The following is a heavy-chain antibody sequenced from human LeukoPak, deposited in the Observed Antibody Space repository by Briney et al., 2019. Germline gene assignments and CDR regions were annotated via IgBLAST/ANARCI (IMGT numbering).Heavy chain of an antibody. V-gene: IGHV3-21*01. CDR3: ARGLCGGDCYSD. CDR1: GFTFSSYV. Sequence: GGSLRLSCAASGFTFSSYVMNWVRQAPRKGQEWVSSISYTSNNIYYADSVKGRFTISRDNAKNSLYLQMNSLRAEDTATYYCARGLCGGDCYSDWGQGTLVTVSS. J-gene: IGHJ4*02. CDR2: ISYTSNNI. D-gene: IGHD2-21*02.